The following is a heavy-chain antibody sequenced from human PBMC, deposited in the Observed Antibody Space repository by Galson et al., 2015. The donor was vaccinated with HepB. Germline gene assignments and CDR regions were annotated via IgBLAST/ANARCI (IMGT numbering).Heavy chain of an antibody. V-gene: IGHV4-59*02. D-gene: IGHD6-19*01. Sequence: ETLSLTCGVSGASVTSDHWSWIRQPPGKGLEWIAYVSYSGDTNTNPSLESRVAVSVDTSKNQFSLTMNSVTGADTALYFCARERKDDNGWYYYFDSWGKGTLVTVSS. J-gene: IGHJ4*02. CDR1: GASVTSDH. CDR3: ARERKDDNGWYYYFDS. CDR2: VSYSGDT.